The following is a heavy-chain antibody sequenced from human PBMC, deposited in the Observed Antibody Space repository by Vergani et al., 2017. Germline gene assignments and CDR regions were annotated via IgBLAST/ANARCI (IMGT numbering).Heavy chain of an antibody. CDR3: ARMDCSSTSCYRLDP. CDR2: IYTSGST. Sequence: QVQLQESGPGLVKPSQTLSLTCTVSGGSISSGSYYWSWIRQPAGKGLEWIGRIYTSGSTNYNPSLKSRVTLSVDTSKNQFSLKLSAVTAADTAVDYCARMDCSSTSCYRLDPWGQGTLVTVSS. V-gene: IGHV4-61*02. D-gene: IGHD2-2*02. CDR1: GGSISSGSYY. J-gene: IGHJ5*02.